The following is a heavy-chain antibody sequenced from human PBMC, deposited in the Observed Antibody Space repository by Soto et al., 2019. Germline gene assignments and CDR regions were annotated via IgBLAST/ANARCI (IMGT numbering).Heavy chain of an antibody. V-gene: IGHV1-18*01. Sequence: QVQLVQSGAEVKKPGASVKVSCKASGYTFFSYGISWVRQAPGQGLEWMGWISTYNGNTNYAQKLQDRVTMTTDKSTRTAYMELRSLRSDDTAVYYCARKSSSSSWFDPWGQGTLVTVSS. CDR2: ISTYNGNT. CDR1: GYTFFSYG. CDR3: ARKSSSSSWFDP. D-gene: IGHD6-6*01. J-gene: IGHJ5*02.